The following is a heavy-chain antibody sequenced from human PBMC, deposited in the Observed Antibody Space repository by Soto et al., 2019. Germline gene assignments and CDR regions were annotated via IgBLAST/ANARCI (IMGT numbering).Heavy chain of an antibody. CDR1: GGTFISYA. CDR2: IIPIFGTA. V-gene: IGHV1-69*13. D-gene: IGHD5-18*01. J-gene: IGHJ5*02. Sequence: SVKVSFKASGGTFISYAISWVRQAPGQGLEWMGGIIPIFGTANYAQKFQGRVTITADESTSTAYMELSSLRSEDTAVYYCARDPRGYSYGYNWFDPWGQGTLVTVSS. CDR3: ARDPRGYSYGYNWFDP.